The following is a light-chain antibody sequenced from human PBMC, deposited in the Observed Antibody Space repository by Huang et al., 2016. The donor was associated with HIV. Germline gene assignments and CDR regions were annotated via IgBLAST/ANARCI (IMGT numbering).Light chain of an antibody. V-gene: IGKV3-11*01. CDR1: QSISKY. J-gene: IGKJ1*01. Sequence: DIVLTQSPATLSLSPGERATLSCRASQSISKYLAWYQQKPGQAPRLLLYEASNRATGIPARFSGSGSGTDFTLTISSLESEDFAVYYCQQRSNWPTFGQGTKVEVK. CDR3: QQRSNWPT. CDR2: EAS.